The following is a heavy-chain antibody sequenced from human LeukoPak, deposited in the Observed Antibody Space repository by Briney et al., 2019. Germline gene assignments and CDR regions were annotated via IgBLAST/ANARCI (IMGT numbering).Heavy chain of an antibody. Sequence: VASVKVSCKIFGNNLREVSMNWVRQGPGKGLEWMGGFDPEEGRTLYAQKFQGRVTTTEDTSSDTAYMELSSLTSEDTAVYYCTLRGGMICVNGVCPEYFNHWGQGTLVSVPS. V-gene: IGHV1-24*01. CDR2: FDPEEGRT. J-gene: IGHJ1*01. CDR1: GNNLREVS. CDR3: TLRGGMICVNGVCPEYFNH. D-gene: IGHD2-8*01.